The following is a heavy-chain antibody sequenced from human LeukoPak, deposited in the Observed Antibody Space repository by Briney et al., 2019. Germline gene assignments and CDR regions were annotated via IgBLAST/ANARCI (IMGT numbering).Heavy chain of an antibody. D-gene: IGHD3-3*01. CDR1: GFTFSSYA. J-gene: IGHJ4*02. Sequence: PGGSLRLSCAASGFTFSSYAMSWVRRAPGKGLEWVSAISGSGGSTYYADSVKGRFTISRDNSKNTLYLQMNSLRAEDTAVYYCAKDPALRFLEWLPPLCFDYWGQGTLVTVSS. V-gene: IGHV3-23*01. CDR3: AKDPALRFLEWLPPLCFDY. CDR2: ISGSGGST.